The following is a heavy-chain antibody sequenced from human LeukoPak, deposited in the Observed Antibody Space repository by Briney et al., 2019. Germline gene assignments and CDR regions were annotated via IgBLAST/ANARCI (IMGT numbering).Heavy chain of an antibody. D-gene: IGHD3-10*01. CDR3: ARAQTDMVRGVIITNWFDP. V-gene: IGHV4-30-2*01. CDR1: GGSISSGGYY. CDR2: IYHSGST. J-gene: IGHJ5*02. Sequence: PSETLSLTCTVSGGSISSGGYYWSWIRQPPGKGLEWIGYIYHSGSTYYNPSLKSRVTISVDRSKNQFSLKLSSVTAADTAVYYCARAQTDMVRGVIITNWFDPWGQGTLVTVSS.